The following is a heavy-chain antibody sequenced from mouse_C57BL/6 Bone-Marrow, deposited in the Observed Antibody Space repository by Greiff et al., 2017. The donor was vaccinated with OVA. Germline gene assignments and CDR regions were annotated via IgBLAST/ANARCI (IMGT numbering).Heavy chain of an antibody. J-gene: IGHJ3*01. CDR2: INPNNGGT. V-gene: IGHV1-18*01. CDR1: GYTFTDYN. D-gene: IGHD2-3*01. CDR3: ASSYYDGYLFAY. Sequence: LVKPGASVKIPCKASGYTFTDYNMDWVKQSHGKSLEWIGDINPNNGGTIYNQKFKGKATLTVDKSSSTAYMELRSLTSEDTAVYYCASSYYDGYLFAYWGQGTLVTVSA.